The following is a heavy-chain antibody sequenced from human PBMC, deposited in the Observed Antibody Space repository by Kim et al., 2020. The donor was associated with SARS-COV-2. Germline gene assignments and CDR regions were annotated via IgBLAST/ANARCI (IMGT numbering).Heavy chain of an antibody. Sequence: PARKSRVTIAVDTSKNQFSLKLSSVTAADTAVYYCARYAFYGSGSRFDYWGQGTLVTVSS. CDR3: ARYAFYGSGSRFDY. D-gene: IGHD3-10*01. J-gene: IGHJ4*02. V-gene: IGHV4-4*09.